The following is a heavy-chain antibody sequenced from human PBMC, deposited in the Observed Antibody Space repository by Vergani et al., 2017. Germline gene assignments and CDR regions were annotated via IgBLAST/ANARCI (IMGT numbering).Heavy chain of an antibody. CDR3: ARQIDSSGTL. J-gene: IGHJ4*02. CDR1: GFTFSSYW. CDR2: IHSDGSTT. Sequence: EVQLVESGGGLVQPGGSLRLSCAASGFTFSSYWMHWVRQAPGKGRVWVSRIHSDGSTTNYADSVMGRFSISRDNAKNTLYLQMNSLRSEDTAMYYCARQIDSSGTLWGQGTLVTVSS. V-gene: IGHV3-74*01. D-gene: IGHD3-22*01.